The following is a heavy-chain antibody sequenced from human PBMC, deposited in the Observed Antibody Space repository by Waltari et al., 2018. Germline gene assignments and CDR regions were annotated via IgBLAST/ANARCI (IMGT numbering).Heavy chain of an antibody. V-gene: IGHV3-53*01. CDR3: VGHRFGSGSYFDY. CDR2: IYSGGSS. CDR1: GFIGSRNY. J-gene: IGHJ4*02. D-gene: IGHD3-10*01. Sequence: EVQVVESGGGLIQPGGSLRLSWAVSGFIGSRNYMSWVRQAPGKGLEWVSVIYSGGSSYYVDSVKGRFTISRDNSKNTIYLEMNSLRGEDTAVYFCVGHRFGSGSYFDYWGQGTPVTVSS.